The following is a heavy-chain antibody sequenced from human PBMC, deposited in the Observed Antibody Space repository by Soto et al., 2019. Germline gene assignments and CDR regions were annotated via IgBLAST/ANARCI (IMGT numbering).Heavy chain of an antibody. CDR1: GYSFTSYW. CDR3: ARRLVRGVTPLAYGMDV. D-gene: IGHD3-10*01. J-gene: IGHJ6*02. CDR2: IYPGDSDT. V-gene: IGHV5-51*01. Sequence: GESLKISCKGSGYSFTSYWIGWVRQMPGKGLEWMGIIYPGDSDTRYSPSFQGQVTISADKSISAAYLQWSSLKASDTAMYYCARRLVRGVTPLAYGMDVWGQGTTVTVSS.